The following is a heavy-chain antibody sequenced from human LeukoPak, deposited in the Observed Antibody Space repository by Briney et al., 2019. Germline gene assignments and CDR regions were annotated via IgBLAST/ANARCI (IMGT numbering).Heavy chain of an antibody. CDR1: GYTFTSYD. CDR3: ARGRGYSYGSAVDY. CDR2: MNPNSGNT. V-gene: IGHV1-8*01. D-gene: IGHD5-18*01. J-gene: IGHJ4*02. Sequence: ASVKVSCKASGYTFTSYDINWVQQATGQGLGWMGWMNPNSGNTGYAQKFQGRVTMTRNTSISTAYMELSSLRSEDTAVYYCARGRGYSYGSAVDYWGQGTLVTVSS.